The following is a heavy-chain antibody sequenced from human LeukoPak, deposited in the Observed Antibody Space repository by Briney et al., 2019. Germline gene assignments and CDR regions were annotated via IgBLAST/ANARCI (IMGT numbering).Heavy chain of an antibody. Sequence: ASAKVSRKASGYTFTSYGITWVRQAPGQGLEWMGWISAYNGNTDYAQNLQGRVTMTTDTSTSTAYMELRSLRSDDTAVYYCARGSYYYAMYYFDYWGQGTLVTVSS. D-gene: IGHD3-10*01. CDR1: GYTFTSYG. J-gene: IGHJ4*02. CDR2: ISAYNGNT. V-gene: IGHV1-18*01. CDR3: ARGSYYYAMYYFDY.